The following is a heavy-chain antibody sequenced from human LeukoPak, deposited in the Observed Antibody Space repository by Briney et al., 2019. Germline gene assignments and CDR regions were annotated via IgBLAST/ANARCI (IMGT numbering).Heavy chain of an antibody. CDR3: ARGILDYGVWFDP. CDR2: VYYSGGT. J-gene: IGHJ5*02. CDR1: GGSISSYY. D-gene: IGHD4-17*01. Sequence: SETLSLTCTVSGGSISSYYWSWIRQPPGKGLEWIGYVYYSGGTNYNPSLKSRVTISVDTSKNQFSLKLSSVTAADTAVYYCARGILDYGVWFDPWGQGTLVTVSS. V-gene: IGHV4-59*01.